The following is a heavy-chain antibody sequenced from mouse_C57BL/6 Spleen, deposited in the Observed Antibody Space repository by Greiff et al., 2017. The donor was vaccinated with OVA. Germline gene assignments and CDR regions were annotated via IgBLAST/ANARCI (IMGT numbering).Heavy chain of an antibody. D-gene: IGHD4-1*01. J-gene: IGHJ1*03. CDR3: ARANWGYFDV. CDR1: GFTFSDYY. Sequence: EVMLVESEGGLVQPGSSMKLSCTASGFTFSDYYMAWVRQVPEKGLEWVANINYDGSSTYYLDSLKSRFIISRDNAKNILYLQMSSLKSEDTATYYCARANWGYFDVWGTGTTVTVSS. V-gene: IGHV5-16*01. CDR2: INYDGSST.